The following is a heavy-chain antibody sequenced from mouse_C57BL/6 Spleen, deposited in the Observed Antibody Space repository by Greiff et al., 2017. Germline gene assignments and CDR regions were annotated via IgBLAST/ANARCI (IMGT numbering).Heavy chain of an antibody. CDR3: ARGDSYAMDY. J-gene: IGHJ4*01. CDR1: GYSFTSYY. V-gene: IGHV1-66*01. CDR2: IYPGSGNT. Sequence: QVQLQQSGPELVKPGASVKISCKASGYSFTSYYIHWVKQRPGQGLEWIGWIYPGSGNTKYNEKFKGKATLTADTSSSTAYMQLSSLTSEDSAVYYCARGDSYAMDYWGQGTSVTVSS.